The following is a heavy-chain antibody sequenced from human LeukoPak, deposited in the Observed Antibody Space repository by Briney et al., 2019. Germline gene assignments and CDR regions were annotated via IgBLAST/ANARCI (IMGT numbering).Heavy chain of an antibody. CDR1: GFTFNTYW. CDR2: ISSSSSYI. J-gene: IGHJ4*02. Sequence: GGSLRLSCAASGFTFNTYWMTWVRQAPGKGLEWVSSISSSSSYIYYADSVKGRFTISRDNAKNSLYLQMNSLRAEDTAVYYCARVPAWDCSSTSCYGRTLYYFDYWGQGTLVTVSS. CDR3: ARVPAWDCSSTSCYGRTLYYFDY. D-gene: IGHD2-2*01. V-gene: IGHV3-21*01.